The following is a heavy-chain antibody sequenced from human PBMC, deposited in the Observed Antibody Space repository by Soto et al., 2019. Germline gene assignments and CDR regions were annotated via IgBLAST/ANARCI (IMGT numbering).Heavy chain of an antibody. CDR3: ARGGVDYYDSSGYYFSPYYFDY. J-gene: IGHJ4*02. V-gene: IGHV4-31*03. CDR1: GCSISSGGYY. D-gene: IGHD3-22*01. Sequence: PSETLSLTCTVSGCSISSGGYYWSWIRQHPGKGLEWIGYIYYSGSTYYNPSLKSRVTISVDTSKNQFSLKLSSVTAADTAVYYCARGGVDYYDSSGYYFSPYYFDYWGQGTLVTVSS. CDR2: IYYSGST.